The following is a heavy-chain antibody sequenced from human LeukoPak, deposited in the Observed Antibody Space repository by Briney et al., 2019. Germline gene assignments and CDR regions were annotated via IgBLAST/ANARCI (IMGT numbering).Heavy chain of an antibody. D-gene: IGHD2-15*01. CDR1: GVSFRGYN. Sequence: SKTLSLTCGVYGVSFRGYNWSWIRQPPRKGLEWIGEINHSGSTNYNPSLKSRVTISEDTSRNQFSLKLSSVTAADTAVYYCARVWGDCSDGSCYSGWFDPWGQGTLVTVSS. V-gene: IGHV4-34*01. CDR2: INHSGST. J-gene: IGHJ5*02. CDR3: ARVWGDCSDGSCYSGWFDP.